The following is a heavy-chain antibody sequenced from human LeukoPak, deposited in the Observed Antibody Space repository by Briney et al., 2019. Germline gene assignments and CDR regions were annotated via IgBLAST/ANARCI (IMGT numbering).Heavy chain of an antibody. Sequence: SETLSLTCAVYGGSFSGYYWSWIRQPPGKGLEWIGEIDHSGSTNYNPSLKSRITISVDTSNNQFSLKLTSVTAADTAVYYCARRGSGWSDWGQGTRVTVSS. D-gene: IGHD6-19*01. CDR1: GGSFSGYY. CDR2: IDHSGST. CDR3: ARRGSGWSD. J-gene: IGHJ4*02. V-gene: IGHV4-34*01.